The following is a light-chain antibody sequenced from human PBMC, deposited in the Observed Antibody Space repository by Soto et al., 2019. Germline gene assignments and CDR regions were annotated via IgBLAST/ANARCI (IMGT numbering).Light chain of an antibody. J-gene: IGLJ1*01. CDR3: QSYESSPSGYV. CDR2: IND. V-gene: IGLV1-44*01. CDR1: SSNIGDSP. Sequence: QSVLTQPPSASGTPGQTVTISCSGSSSNIGDSPVNWYQQLPGAAPKLLIYINDQRPSGVPDRFSGSKSGTSASLAISGLQPEDEADYYCQSYESSPSGYVFGTGTKVTVL.